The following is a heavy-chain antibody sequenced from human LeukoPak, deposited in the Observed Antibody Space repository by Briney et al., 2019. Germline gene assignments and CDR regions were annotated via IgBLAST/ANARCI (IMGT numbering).Heavy chain of an antibody. D-gene: IGHD6-19*01. Sequence: SETLSLTCAVSGYSISSGYYWGWIRPPPGKGLEWIGSIYHSGSTYYNPSLKRRVTISVDTSKNQFSLKLSSVTAADTAVYYCARQFEQWLVPGEFDYWGQGTLVTVSS. CDR3: ARQFEQWLVPGEFDY. CDR1: GYSISSGYY. J-gene: IGHJ4*02. V-gene: IGHV4-38-2*01. CDR2: IYHSGST.